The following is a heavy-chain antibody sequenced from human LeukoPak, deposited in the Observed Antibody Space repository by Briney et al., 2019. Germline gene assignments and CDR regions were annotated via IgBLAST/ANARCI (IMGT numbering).Heavy chain of an antibody. CDR1: GFSFPSYG. J-gene: IGHJ3*02. CDR3: ARDWQLPSGPDVFDI. Sequence: GASVKVSCTASGFSFPSYGISWVRQAPGQGLEWIGWITAYDGDTNYAEKFQGRVTMATDTSTSTASMELWSLRSDDTAVYYCARDWQLPSGPDVFDIWGQGTVVTVSS. CDR2: ITAYDGDT. V-gene: IGHV1-18*01. D-gene: IGHD1-1*01.